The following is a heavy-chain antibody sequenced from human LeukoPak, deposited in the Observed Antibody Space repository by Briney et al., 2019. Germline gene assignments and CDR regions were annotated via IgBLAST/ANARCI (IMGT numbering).Heavy chain of an antibody. V-gene: IGHV3-30-3*01. J-gene: IGHJ3*02. CDR3: ASFYDSKALDI. CDR2: ISYDGSNK. Sequence: GGSLRLSCAASGFTFSSYAMHWVRQAPGKGLEWVAVISYDGSNKYYADSVKGRFTISRDNSKNTLYLQMNSLRAEDTAVYYCASFYDSKALDIWGQGTMVTVSS. CDR1: GFTFSSYA. D-gene: IGHD3-22*01.